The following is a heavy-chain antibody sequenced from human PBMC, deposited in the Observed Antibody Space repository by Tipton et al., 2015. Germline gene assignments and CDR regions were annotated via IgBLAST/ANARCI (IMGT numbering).Heavy chain of an antibody. CDR2: ISDSGST. J-gene: IGHJ4*02. D-gene: IGHD3-10*01. CDR3: VRHKGSQFGDKVGFAY. CDR1: GGSISSSSYY. V-gene: IGHV4-39*01. Sequence: TLSLTCTVSGGSISSSSYYWGWIRQPPGQGPEWIGSISDSGSTNYNSSLKNRVTMSVGTSKNQFSLNLSSVTAADTAVYYCVRHKGSQFGDKVGFAYWGRGTLVTVSS.